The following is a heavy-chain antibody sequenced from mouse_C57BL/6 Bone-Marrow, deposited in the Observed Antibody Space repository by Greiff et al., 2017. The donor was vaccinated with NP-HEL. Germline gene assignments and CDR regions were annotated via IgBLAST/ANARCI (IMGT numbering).Heavy chain of an antibody. D-gene: IGHD1-1*01. V-gene: IGHV1-69*01. CDR3: ARNYYGRRD. Sequence: QVQLQQPGAELVMPGASVKLSCKASGYTFTSYWMHWVKQRPGQGLEWIGEIDPSDSYTNYNQKFKGKSTLTVDKSSSTAYMQLSSLTSEDSAVYYCARNYYGRRDWGQGTTLTVSS. CDR1: GYTFTSYW. J-gene: IGHJ2*01. CDR2: IDPSDSYT.